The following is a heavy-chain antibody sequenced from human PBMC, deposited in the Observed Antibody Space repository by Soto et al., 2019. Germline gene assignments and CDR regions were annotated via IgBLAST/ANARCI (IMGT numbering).Heavy chain of an antibody. CDR3: AKYHPHEFDP. CDR2: ISDSGST. Sequence: SETLSLTCSVSGASIGSGDDYWTWIRQSPGKGLEWIGYISDSGSTFYNPSLRSRLTIALDTSKNHFSLKLNSVTAADTAVYYSAKYHPHEFDPWGQGTPVTVSS. CDR1: GASIGSGDDY. V-gene: IGHV4-30-4*08. J-gene: IGHJ5*02. D-gene: IGHD2-2*01.